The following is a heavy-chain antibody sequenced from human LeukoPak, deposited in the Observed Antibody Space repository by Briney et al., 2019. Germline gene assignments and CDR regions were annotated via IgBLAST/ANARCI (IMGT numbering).Heavy chain of an antibody. CDR3: AKVPRDSDCY. J-gene: IGHJ4*02. CDR1: GGTFSAYW. CDR2: INEDGSVK. V-gene: IGHV3-7*01. D-gene: IGHD2-21*02. Sequence: GGSLRLSCAVSGGTFSAYWMAWVRQSPGKGLEWVAEINEDGSVKYYVDSMKGRFTISRDNAKNSLYLQMNSLGAEDTVVYYCAKVPRDSDCYWGQGTLVTVSS.